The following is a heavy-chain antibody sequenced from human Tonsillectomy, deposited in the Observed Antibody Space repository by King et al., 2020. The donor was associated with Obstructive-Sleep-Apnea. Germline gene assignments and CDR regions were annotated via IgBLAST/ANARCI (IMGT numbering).Heavy chain of an antibody. D-gene: IGHD3-16*02. V-gene: IGHV3-7*03. J-gene: IGHJ4*02. CDR3: ARDLALYDYVWGSYRSYFDY. CDR1: GFTFSSYW. CDR2: IKKDGSEK. Sequence: VQLVESGGGLVQPGGSLRLSCAASGFTFSSYWMSWVRQAPGKGLEWVANIKKDGSEKYYVDSVKGRFTIARDTAKNSLYLQMNSLRDEDTAVYYCARDLALYDYVWGSYRSYFDYWRQGTLVTVSS.